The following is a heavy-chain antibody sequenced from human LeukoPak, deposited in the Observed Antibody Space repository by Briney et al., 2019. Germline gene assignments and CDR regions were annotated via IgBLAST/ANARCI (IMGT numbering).Heavy chain of an antibody. CDR2: INPNTGGT. V-gene: IGHV1-2*02. D-gene: IGHD5-24*01. J-gene: IGHJ4*02. Sequence: ASVKVSCKASGYTFTGYYMHWVRQAPGQGLEWMGWINPNTGGTNYAQKFQGRVTMTRDTSISTAYMELSRLRSDDTAVYYCASDITEMASITALDYWGQGTLVTVYS. CDR1: GYTFTGYY. CDR3: ASDITEMASITALDY.